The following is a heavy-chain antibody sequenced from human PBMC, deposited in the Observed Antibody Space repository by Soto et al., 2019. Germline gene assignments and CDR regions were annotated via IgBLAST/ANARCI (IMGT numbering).Heavy chain of an antibody. CDR2: IYYSGST. V-gene: IGHV4-61*01. Sequence: SETLSLTCTVSGGSVSSGSYYWSWIRQPPGKGLEWIGYIYYSGSTNYNPSLKSRVTISVDTSKNQFSLKLSSVTAADTAVYYCARLRSGSYAPFDYWGQGTLVTVSA. D-gene: IGHD1-26*01. CDR1: GGSVSSGSYY. J-gene: IGHJ4*02. CDR3: ARLRSGSYAPFDY.